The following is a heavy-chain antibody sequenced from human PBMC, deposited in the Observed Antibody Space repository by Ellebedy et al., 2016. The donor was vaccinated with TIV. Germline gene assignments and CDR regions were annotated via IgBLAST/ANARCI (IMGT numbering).Heavy chain of an antibody. J-gene: IGHJ4*02. D-gene: IGHD5-12*01. CDR3: ARDNYVGYDWLGGNSFDS. V-gene: IGHV3-7*03. CDR1: GFTFSGYW. CDR2: INQDGSDK. Sequence: GGSLRLSXAASGFTFSGYWMSWVRQAPGKGLEWVANINQDGSDKYYVDSVKGRFTISRDNARNSLYLQMNSLRAEDTAMYYCARDNYVGYDWLGGNSFDSWGQGTLVTVSS.